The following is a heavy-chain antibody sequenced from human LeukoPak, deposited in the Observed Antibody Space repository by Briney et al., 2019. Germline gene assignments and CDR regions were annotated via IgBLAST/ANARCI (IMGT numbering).Heavy chain of an antibody. D-gene: IGHD1-26*01. CDR3: AKDRLPGSNYYYGMDV. J-gene: IGHJ6*02. CDR2: IYYSGST. V-gene: IGHV4-59*01. Sequence: SETLSLTCTVSGGSISSYYWSWIRQPPGKGLEWIGYIYYSGSTNYNPSLKSRVTISVDTSKNQFSLKLSSVTAADTAVYYCAKDRLPGSNYYYGMDVWGQGTTVTVSS. CDR1: GGSISSYY.